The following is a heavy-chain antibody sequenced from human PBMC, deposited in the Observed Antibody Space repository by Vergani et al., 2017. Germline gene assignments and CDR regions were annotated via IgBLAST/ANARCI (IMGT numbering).Heavy chain of an antibody. V-gene: IGHV4-30-2*01. CDR1: GDSITNGGFS. CDR3: ARASLRALVGYYYYMDV. J-gene: IGHJ6*03. Sequence: QLQLQESGSGLVKPSQTLSLTSAVSGDSITNGGFSWNWIRQPPGKGPEWIGYIFPSGNSDYNPSLKNRVSISLDKSKNQFSLWVNSVTAADTAVYFCARASLRALVGYYYYMDVWGKGKTVVVSS. CDR2: IFPSGNS. D-gene: IGHD3-16*02.